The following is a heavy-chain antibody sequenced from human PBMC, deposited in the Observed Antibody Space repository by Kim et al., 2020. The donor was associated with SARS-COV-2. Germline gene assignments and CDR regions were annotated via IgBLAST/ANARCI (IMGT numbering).Heavy chain of an antibody. D-gene: IGHD2-2*01. J-gene: IGHJ6*02. Sequence: SETLSLTCTVSGGSISSGDYYWSWIRQPPGKGLEWIGYIYYSGSTYYNPSLKSRVTISVDTSKNQFSLKLSSVTAADTAVYYCARAVYCSSTSCYYGMDVWGQGTTVTVSS. CDR3: ARAVYCSSTSCYYGMDV. V-gene: IGHV4-30-4*01. CDR2: IYYSGST. CDR1: GGSISSGDYY.